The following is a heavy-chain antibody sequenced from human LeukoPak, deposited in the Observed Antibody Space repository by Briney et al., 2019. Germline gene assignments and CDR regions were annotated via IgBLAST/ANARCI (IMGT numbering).Heavy chain of an antibody. CDR3: AKVRVPVGATQDFDY. J-gene: IGHJ4*02. D-gene: IGHD1-26*01. V-gene: IGHV3-23*01. CDR2: ISGSGGST. CDR1: GFTFSSYA. Sequence: GGSLRLSCAASGFTFSSYAMSWVRQAPGKGLEWVSAISGSGGSTYYADSVKGRFTISRDNSKNTLYLQMNSLRAEDTAVYYCAKVRVPVGATQDFDYWGQGTLVTASS.